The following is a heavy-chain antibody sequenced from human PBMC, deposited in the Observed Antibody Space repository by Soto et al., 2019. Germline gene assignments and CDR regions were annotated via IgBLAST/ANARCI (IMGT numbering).Heavy chain of an antibody. CDR1: GGTFSSYA. D-gene: IGHD3-22*01. Sequence: SVKVSCKASGGTFSSYAISWVRQAPGQGLEWMGGIIPIFGTANYAQKFQGRVTITADKSTSTAYMELSSLRSEDTAVYYCARGRYYYDSSGYYDYWGQGTLVTVSS. V-gene: IGHV1-69*06. CDR3: ARGRYYYDSSGYYDY. J-gene: IGHJ4*02. CDR2: IIPIFGTA.